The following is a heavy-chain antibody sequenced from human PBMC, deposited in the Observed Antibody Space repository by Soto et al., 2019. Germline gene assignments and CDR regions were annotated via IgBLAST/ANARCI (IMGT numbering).Heavy chain of an antibody. V-gene: IGHV4-31*03. D-gene: IGHD3-10*01. J-gene: IGHJ2*01. CDR3: ATCYGSGSYYWYSYL. Sequence: QVQLQESGPGLVKPSQTLSLTCTVSGGSISSGGYYWSWIRQHPGKGLEWIGYIYYSGSTYYNPSLKNRLTRSVDTPKDQISLKLISVTAAGTAIYYCATCYGSGSYYWYSYLWGRGTLVTVSS. CDR2: IYYSGST. CDR1: GGSISSGGYY.